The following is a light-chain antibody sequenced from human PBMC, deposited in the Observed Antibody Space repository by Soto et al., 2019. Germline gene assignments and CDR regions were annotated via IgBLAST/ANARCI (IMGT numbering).Light chain of an antibody. CDR1: SSDVGGYNY. J-gene: IGLJ2*01. Sequence: QSALTQPASVSGSPGQSITISCTGTSSDVGGYNYVSWYQQHPGKAPKLIIYDVSNRPSGVSNRFSGSKSGNTASLTISGVQAEERADYYRRSYNSRRTLVFGGGTKLTVL. CDR3: RSYNSRRTLV. CDR2: DVS. V-gene: IGLV2-14*03.